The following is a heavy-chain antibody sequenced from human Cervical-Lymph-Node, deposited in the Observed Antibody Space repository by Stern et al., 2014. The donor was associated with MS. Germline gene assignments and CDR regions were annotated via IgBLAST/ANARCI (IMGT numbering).Heavy chain of an antibody. CDR2: IWYDGNKK. V-gene: IGHV3-33*01. CDR3: ARGNWNYEGMGY. Sequence: MQLVESGGGVVQPGRSLRLSCAASGFTFSNYGMHWVRQAPGKGLEWLAVIWYDGNKKYYADSVKGRFTISRDNSKNTLFLQMGSLTAEDTALYYCARGNWNYEGMGYWGQGTLVTVSS. CDR1: GFTFSNYG. J-gene: IGHJ4*02. D-gene: IGHD1-7*01.